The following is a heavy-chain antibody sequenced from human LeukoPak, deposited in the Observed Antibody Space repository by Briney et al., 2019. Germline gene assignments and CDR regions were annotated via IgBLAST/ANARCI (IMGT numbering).Heavy chain of an antibody. D-gene: IGHD6-13*01. CDR2: INHSGST. CDR3: ARGLQSSSSWPRFFGVREP. J-gene: IGHJ5*02. CDR1: GGSFSGYY. V-gene: IGHV4-34*01. Sequence: LETLSLTCAVYGGSFSGYYWSWIRQPPGKGLEWIGEINHSGSTNYNPSLKSRVTISVDTSKNQFSLKLSSVTAADTAVYYCARGLQSSSSWPRFFGVREPWGQGTLVTVSS.